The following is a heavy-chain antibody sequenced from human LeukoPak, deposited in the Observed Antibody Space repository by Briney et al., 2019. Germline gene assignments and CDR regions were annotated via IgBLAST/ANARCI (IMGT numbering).Heavy chain of an antibody. V-gene: IGHV4-61*02. D-gene: IGHD3-3*01. CDR1: GGSISSGSYY. CDR2: IYTSGST. Sequence: SETLSLTCTVSGGSISSGSYYWSWIRQPAGKGLEWIGRIYTSGSTNYNPSLKSRVTISVDTSKNQFSLKLSSVTAADTAVYYCARDAPNYDFWSGYPNYYYYYMDVWGKGTTVTVSS. CDR3: ARDAPNYDFWSGYPNYYYYYMDV. J-gene: IGHJ6*03.